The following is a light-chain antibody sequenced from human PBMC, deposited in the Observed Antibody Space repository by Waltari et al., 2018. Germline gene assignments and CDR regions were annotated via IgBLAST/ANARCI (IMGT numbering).Light chain of an antibody. CDR2: AAS. V-gene: IGKV1-39*01. Sequence: DIQMTQSPSSLSTSVGDRVTITCRASQSISTYLNWYQQKPVKAPKLLIYAASSLQSGVPSRFSGSGSGTDFTLTISSLQPEDFVTYYCQQSYSTPRTFGQGTRLEIK. J-gene: IGKJ2*01. CDR1: QSISTY. CDR3: QQSYSTPRT.